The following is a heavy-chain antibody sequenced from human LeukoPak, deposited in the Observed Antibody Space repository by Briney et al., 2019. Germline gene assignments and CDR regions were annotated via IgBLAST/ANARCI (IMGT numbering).Heavy chain of an antibody. Sequence: GASVKVSCKASGDTFTGHYIHWVRQAPGQGLEWMGWINPKSGDTKYAQKFQGRVTMTRDTSISSAYMELSRLKSADTAVHYCARTPVGFKVGGRLYYYGMDVWGQGTTVTVSS. V-gene: IGHV1-2*02. D-gene: IGHD3-16*01. CDR1: GDTFTGHY. CDR2: INPKSGDT. CDR3: ARTPVGFKVGGRLYYYGMDV. J-gene: IGHJ6*02.